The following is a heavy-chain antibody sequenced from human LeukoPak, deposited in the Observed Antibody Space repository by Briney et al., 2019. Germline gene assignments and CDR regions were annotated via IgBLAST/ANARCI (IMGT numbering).Heavy chain of an antibody. CDR1: GGSFSGYY. V-gene: IGHV4-34*01. CDR3: ARGPPAKPGTGYYYGMDV. D-gene: IGHD2-2*01. J-gene: IGHJ6*02. CDR2: INHSGST. Sequence: SETLSLTCAVYGGSFSGYYWGWIRQPPGKGLEWIGEINHSGSTNYNPSLKSRVTISVDMSKNQFSLKLSSVTAADTAVYYCARGPPAKPGTGYYYGMDVWGQGTTVTVSS.